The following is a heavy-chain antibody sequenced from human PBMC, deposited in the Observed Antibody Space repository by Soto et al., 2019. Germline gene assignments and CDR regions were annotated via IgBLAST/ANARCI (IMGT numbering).Heavy chain of an antibody. J-gene: IGHJ6*02. V-gene: IGHV1-8*01. CDR1: GYTFTSYD. CDR3: ARRMVNYYDSSGYYYSYYYYGMEV. D-gene: IGHD3-22*01. Sequence: ASVKVSCKASGYTFTSYDINWVQQATGQGLEWMGWMYPNSGNTGYAQKFQGRVTMTRNTSISTAYMELSSLRSEDTAVYYCARRMVNYYDSSGYYYSYYYYGMEVWGQGTTVTVSS. CDR2: MYPNSGNT.